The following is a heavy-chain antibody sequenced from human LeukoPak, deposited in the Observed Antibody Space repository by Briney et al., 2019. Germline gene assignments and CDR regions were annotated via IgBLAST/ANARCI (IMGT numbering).Heavy chain of an antibody. D-gene: IGHD6-6*01. CDR1: GFSFSSYW. V-gene: IGHV3-7*01. CDR2: IRQDESER. Sequence: GGSLRLSCEASGFSFSSYWMTWVRQPPGKGPEWVANIRQDESERYSADSVKGRFTISRDNAKNTLYLQMNSLRAEDTAVYYCARYSISSNFDCWGQGTLVTVSS. CDR3: ARYSISSNFDC. J-gene: IGHJ4*02.